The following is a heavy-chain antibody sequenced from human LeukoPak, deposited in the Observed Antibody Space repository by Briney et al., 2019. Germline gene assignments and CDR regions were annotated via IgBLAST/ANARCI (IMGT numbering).Heavy chain of an antibody. V-gene: IGHV4-30-2*01. CDR1: GGSISSGGYS. D-gene: IGHD4-23*01. Sequence: SETLSLTCAVSGGSISSGGYSWSWIRQPPGKGLEWIGYIYHSGSTYYNPSLKSRVTISVDRSKNQFSLKLSSVTAADTAVYYCARGSEDYGGNGNFDYWGQGTLVTVSS. CDR2: IYHSGST. CDR3: ARGSEDYGGNGNFDY. J-gene: IGHJ4*02.